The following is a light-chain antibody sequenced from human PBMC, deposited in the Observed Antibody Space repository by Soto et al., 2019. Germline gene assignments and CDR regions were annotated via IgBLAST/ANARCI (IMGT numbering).Light chain of an antibody. J-gene: IGKJ1*01. CDR1: QNIRGNE. CDR3: HGYGCTTPWT. Sequence: EVVLTQSPGTLSSSPGERATLSCRASQNIRGNELSWYQQKPGQAPRLLIYRGSSKATGIPDRFSGSGSGTELALTLSSLEPEDLAVYSCHGYGCTTPWTFGQGTKVEIK. V-gene: IGKV3-20*01. CDR2: RGS.